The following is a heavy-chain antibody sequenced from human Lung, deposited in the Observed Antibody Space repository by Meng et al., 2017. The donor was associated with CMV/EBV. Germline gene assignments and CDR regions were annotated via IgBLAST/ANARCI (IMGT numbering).Heavy chain of an antibody. CDR3: AKVVVPAAMRNLFDP. D-gene: IGHD2-2*01. CDR2: ISGSGGST. CDR1: GFTFSSYA. V-gene: IGHV3-23*01. Sequence: GGSXRLSCAASGFTFSSYAMSWVRQAPGKGLEWVSAISGSGGSTYYADSVKGRFTISRDNSKNTLYLQMNSLRAEDTAVYYCAKVVVPAAMRNLFDPWGQGXLVTVSS. J-gene: IGHJ5*02.